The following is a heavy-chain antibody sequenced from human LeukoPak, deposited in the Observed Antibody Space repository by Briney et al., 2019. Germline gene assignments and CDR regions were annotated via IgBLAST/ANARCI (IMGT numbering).Heavy chain of an antibody. Sequence: GASVKVSCKASGYTFIGYYMHWVRQAPGQGLEWMGWINPNSGGILYAQKFQGRVTMTRDTSISTAYMELSRLRSDDTAVYYCAKSSGWYSLQNWFDPWGQGTRVTVSS. D-gene: IGHD6-19*01. CDR2: INPNSGGI. CDR3: AKSSGWYSLQNWFDP. J-gene: IGHJ5*02. CDR1: GYTFIGYY. V-gene: IGHV1-2*02.